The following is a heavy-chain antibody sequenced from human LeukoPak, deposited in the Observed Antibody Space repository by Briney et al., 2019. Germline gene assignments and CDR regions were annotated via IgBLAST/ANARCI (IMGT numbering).Heavy chain of an antibody. J-gene: IGHJ6*02. CDR2: ITGSGSST. V-gene: IGHV3-23*01. D-gene: IGHD2/OR15-2a*01. CDR1: GFTFSSYG. CDR3: AKANRNYYGMDV. Sequence: GGSLRLSCAASGFTFSSYGMMWVRQAPGKGLEWVSAITGSGSSTYYADSVKGRWTIARDNSKTTVYLQMHSLRAEDTALYYCAKANRNYYGMDVWGQGTTVTVSS.